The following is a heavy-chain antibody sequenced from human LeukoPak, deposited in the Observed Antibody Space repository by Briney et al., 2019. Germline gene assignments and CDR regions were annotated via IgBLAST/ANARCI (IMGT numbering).Heavy chain of an antibody. J-gene: IGHJ6*02. CDR3: ARGGGLDV. V-gene: IGHV3-7*03. Sequence: GGSLRLSCAASGFTFSTYWMQWVRQAPGKGLEWVASINHNGNVNYYVDSVKGRFTISRDNANKSLYLQMSNLRAEDTAVYFCARGGGLDVWGQGATVTVYS. CDR2: INHNGNVN. D-gene: IGHD3-16*01. CDR1: GFTFSTYW.